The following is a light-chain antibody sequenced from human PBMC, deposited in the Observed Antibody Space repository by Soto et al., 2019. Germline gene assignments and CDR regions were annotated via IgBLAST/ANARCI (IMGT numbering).Light chain of an antibody. V-gene: IGKV1-5*01. CDR1: QDISKR. CDR2: DSS. Sequence: DMQITVSPSTVSSSVGDRVAISCRGSQDISKRLTWDKQKPVKPPKLLVYDSSGLDSWFPSRFRGSGYVSEFPLNNSSRQPEDFATSCCYEYDGSPCEFGPGTKVGIK. CDR3: YEYDGSPCE. J-gene: IGKJ3*01.